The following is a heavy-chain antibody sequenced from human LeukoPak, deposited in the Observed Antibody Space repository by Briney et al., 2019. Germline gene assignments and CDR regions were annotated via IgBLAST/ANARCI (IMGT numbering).Heavy chain of an antibody. D-gene: IGHD5/OR15-5a*01. Sequence: GGSLRLSCAASGFTFSSYAMSWVRQAPGKGLEWVSAISGSGGSTYYADSVKGRFTISRDNSKNTLYLQMNSLRAEDTAVYYCARSVDSPIGIDYWGQGTLVTVSS. V-gene: IGHV3-23*01. CDR2: ISGSGGST. J-gene: IGHJ4*02. CDR1: GFTFSSYA. CDR3: ARSVDSPIGIDY.